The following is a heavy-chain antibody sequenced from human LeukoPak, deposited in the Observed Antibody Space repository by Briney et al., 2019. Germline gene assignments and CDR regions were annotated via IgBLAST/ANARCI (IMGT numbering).Heavy chain of an antibody. CDR1: GGSVNIDIYY. CDR2: IYMSGNT. J-gene: IGHJ5*02. Sequence: SQTLSLTCTVSGGSVNIDIYYWSWIRQPAGKGLEWIGRIYMSGNTNYNLSLKSRLTISVDTSKNQFSLKLSSVTAADTAVYYCAGTRRYCSGGSCYNWFDPWGQGTLVTVSS. V-gene: IGHV4-61*02. CDR3: AGTRRYCSGGSCYNWFDP. D-gene: IGHD2-15*01.